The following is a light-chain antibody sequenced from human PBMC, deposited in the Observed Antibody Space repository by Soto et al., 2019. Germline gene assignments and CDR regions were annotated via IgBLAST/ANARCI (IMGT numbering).Light chain of an antibody. Sequence: QSVLTQPPSASGTPGQRVTISCSGSSSNIGSNTVNWYQQLPGTAPKLLIYSNNQRPSGVPDRFSGSKSGTSASLAISGLQSEDEADYYCAAWDDSLNGPVFGGGTKVTAL. V-gene: IGLV1-44*01. CDR1: SSNIGSNT. CDR3: AAWDDSLNGPV. J-gene: IGLJ2*01. CDR2: SNN.